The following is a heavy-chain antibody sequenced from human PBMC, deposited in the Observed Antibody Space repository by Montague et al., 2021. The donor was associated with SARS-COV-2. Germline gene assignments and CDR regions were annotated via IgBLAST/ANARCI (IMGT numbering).Heavy chain of an antibody. CDR1: GGCIGSNTYY. V-gene: IGHV4-39*07. CDR2: PPYSWTP. CDR3: ARRGRGSDFLTCYRDGFDI. D-gene: IGHD3-9*01. J-gene: IGHJ3*02. Sequence: SETLSLTCTVSGGCIGSNTYYWYWLRQPPGKGLELIGSPPYSWTPYYHSPLKSRVTISVDTSKNQFSLKLNSVTATDTAVYYCARRGRGSDFLTCYRDGFDIWGQGTMVTVSS.